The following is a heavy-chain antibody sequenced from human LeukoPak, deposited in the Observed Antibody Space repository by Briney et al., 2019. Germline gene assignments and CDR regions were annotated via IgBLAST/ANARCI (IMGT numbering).Heavy chain of an antibody. CDR3: ARQAGTHGIFYWFDP. J-gene: IGHJ5*02. Sequence: SETMSLTCTVSGGSISSYYWSWIRQPPGKGLGWIGYIYYSGSTNYNPSLKSRVTISVDTSKNQFSLKLSSVTAADTAVYYCARQAGTHGIFYWFDPWGQGTLVTVSS. CDR2: IYYSGST. D-gene: IGHD1-1*01. V-gene: IGHV4-59*08. CDR1: GGSISSYY.